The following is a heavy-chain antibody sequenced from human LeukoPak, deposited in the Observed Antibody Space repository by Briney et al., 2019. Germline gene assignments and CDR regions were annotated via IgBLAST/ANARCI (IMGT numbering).Heavy chain of an antibody. Sequence: SETLSLTCTVSGGSISSYYWSWIRQPPGKALECIGYISYGGSTNYNPSLKSRATISVDTSKNQFSLRLTSVTAADTAVYYCARQTGSGLFILPGGQGTLVTVSS. CDR1: GGSISSYY. V-gene: IGHV4-59*08. J-gene: IGHJ4*02. D-gene: IGHD3/OR15-3a*01. CDR2: ISYGGST. CDR3: ARQTGSGLFILP.